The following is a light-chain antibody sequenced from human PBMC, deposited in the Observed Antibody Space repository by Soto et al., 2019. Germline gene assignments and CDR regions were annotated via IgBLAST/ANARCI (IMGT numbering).Light chain of an antibody. CDR2: SNN. V-gene: IGLV1-44*01. Sequence: QSVLTQPPSACGTPGQRVTISCYGSSSNIGSNTVNWYQQLPGTAPNLLIYSNNQRPSGVPDRFSGSKSGTSASLGISGLQSEDEADYYCAAWDDSLNGRYVFGTGTKLTVL. J-gene: IGLJ1*01. CDR3: AAWDDSLNGRYV. CDR1: SSNIGSNT.